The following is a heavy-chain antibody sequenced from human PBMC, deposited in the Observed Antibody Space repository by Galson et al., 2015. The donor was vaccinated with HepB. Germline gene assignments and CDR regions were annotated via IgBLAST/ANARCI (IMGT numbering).Heavy chain of an antibody. V-gene: IGHV1-69*04. J-gene: IGHJ5*02. CDR2: IIPILGIA. Sequence: SVKVSCKASGYTFTSYGISWVRQAPGQGLEWMGRIIPILGIANYAQKFQGRVTITADKSTSTAYMELSSLRSEDTAVYYCARDPSEDIVVVPAAIGAFEDNWFDPWGQGTLVTVSS. CDR3: ARDPSEDIVVVPAAIGAFEDNWFDP. CDR1: GYTFTSYG. D-gene: IGHD2-2*02.